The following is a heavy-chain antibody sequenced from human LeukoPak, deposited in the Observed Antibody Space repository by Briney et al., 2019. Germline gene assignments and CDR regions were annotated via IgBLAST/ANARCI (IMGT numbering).Heavy chain of an antibody. CDR1: GYTLSDFS. V-gene: IGHV1-24*01. J-gene: IGHJ4*02. CDR2: FDREDDEP. Sequence: GASVKVSCKVSGYTLSDFSMHWVRQAPGKGLEWLGGFDREDDEPIYAQKFQGRVRMTGGTSTDTAYMELSALRSEDTAVYYCATLDFYYDSSGRPLPPDWGQGTLVTVSS. CDR3: ATLDFYYDSSGRPLPPD. D-gene: IGHD3-22*01.